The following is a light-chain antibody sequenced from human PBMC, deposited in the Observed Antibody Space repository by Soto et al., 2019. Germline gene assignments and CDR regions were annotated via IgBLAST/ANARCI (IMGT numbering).Light chain of an antibody. V-gene: IGKV3-15*01. Sequence: EIVMTQSPVTLSVSPGERATLCCRASQSVSSNLAWYQRKPGQAPRLLIFGASTRATGIPARFSGSGSGTEFTLTISSLQSEDFAVYYCQQYYNWPMYTFGQGTKLEIK. CDR2: GAS. CDR1: QSVSSN. J-gene: IGKJ2*01. CDR3: QQYYNWPMYT.